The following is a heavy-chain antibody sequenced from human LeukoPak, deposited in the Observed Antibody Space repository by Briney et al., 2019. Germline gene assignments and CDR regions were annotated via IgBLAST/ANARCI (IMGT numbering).Heavy chain of an antibody. J-gene: IGHJ4*02. Sequence: PSETLSLTCTVSGGSISNYYWTWIRQPAGKGLEWIGRIYTSGSTNYNPSLKSQVTMSVDTSKNQFSLKLGSVTAADTAMYYCARDSRGYFYVPDYWGQGILVTVSS. V-gene: IGHV4-4*07. CDR2: IYTSGST. D-gene: IGHD3-22*01. CDR1: GGSISNYY. CDR3: ARDSRGYFYVPDY.